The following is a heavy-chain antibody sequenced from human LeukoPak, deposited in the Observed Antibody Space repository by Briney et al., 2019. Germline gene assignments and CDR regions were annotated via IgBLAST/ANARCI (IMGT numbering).Heavy chain of an antibody. CDR3: ARHSDCRTSKCSGGNFYYMDV. Sequence: GESLKISCQASGYTFSNFWVGWVRQMPGKGLEWMGIIYPGDSDTRYSPSFQGQVTISADKSTTTAYLQWGSLKASDTAIYYCARHSDCRTSKCSGGNFYYMDVWGKGTTVTVSS. D-gene: IGHD3-16*01. V-gene: IGHV5-51*01. J-gene: IGHJ6*03. CDR2: IYPGDSDT. CDR1: GYTFSNFW.